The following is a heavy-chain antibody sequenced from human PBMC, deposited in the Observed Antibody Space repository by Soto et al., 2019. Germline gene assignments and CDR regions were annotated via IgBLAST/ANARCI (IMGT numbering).Heavy chain of an antibody. CDR3: AKDSNKYSSSLRGRYFDY. CDR1: GLTYSTAW. CDR2: INRDGSVT. V-gene: IGHV3-74*01. Sequence: EVRLAESGGGSVHPGGSLRLSCEVSGLTYSTAWMHWVRQAPGKGLVWVSSINRDGSVTNYADSVKGRFTISRDNSKNTLLLQMNSLGAEDTAVYYCAKDSNKYSSSLRGRYFDYWGQGIGVTVSS. D-gene: IGHD4-4*01. J-gene: IGHJ4*02.